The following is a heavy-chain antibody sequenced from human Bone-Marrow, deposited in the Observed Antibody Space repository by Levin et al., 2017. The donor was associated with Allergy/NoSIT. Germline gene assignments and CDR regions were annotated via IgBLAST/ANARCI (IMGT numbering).Heavy chain of an antibody. CDR3: ARTTYSDIGWGWFDP. J-gene: IGHJ5*02. V-gene: IGHV4-31*03. Sequence: LRLSCTVSGGSITLSTSYWTWIRQFPGKGLEWIGNIHYSGITHNNPSLKSRTTMSVNTSKNQLSLNLSSVTAADTAIYYCARTTYSDIGWGWFDPWGQGTLVTVSS. CDR1: GGSITLSTSY. CDR2: IHYSGIT. D-gene: IGHD2-21*01.